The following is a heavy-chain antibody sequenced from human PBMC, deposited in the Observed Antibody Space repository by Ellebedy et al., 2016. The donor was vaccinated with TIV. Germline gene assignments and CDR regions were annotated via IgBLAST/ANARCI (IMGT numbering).Heavy chain of an antibody. J-gene: IGHJ4*02. CDR2: IYSNGNT. Sequence: GESLKISCAASGFTVSSNYMSWVRQAPGQGLEWVSVIYSNGNTYYADSVKGRFTISRDNSNNTVYLQMNSLRADDTAVYYCARLGIGSASYFDYWGQGTLVTVSS. D-gene: IGHD3-10*01. CDR3: ARLGIGSASYFDY. CDR1: GFTVSSNY. V-gene: IGHV3-53*01.